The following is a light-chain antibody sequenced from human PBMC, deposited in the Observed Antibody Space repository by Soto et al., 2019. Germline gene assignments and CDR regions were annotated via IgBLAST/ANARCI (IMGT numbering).Light chain of an antibody. CDR2: GAS. V-gene: IGKV3-20*01. CDR3: QQYCSSPWT. CDR1: QSVCSSY. J-gene: IGKJ1*01. Sequence: EIVLTQSPGTLSLSPGEIATLSCRASQSVCSSYLAWYQQKPGQAPRPLIYGASSRAIGIPDRFSGSGSGKDFTLTISRLEPEDFAVYYCQQYCSSPWTFGQGTKVDIK.